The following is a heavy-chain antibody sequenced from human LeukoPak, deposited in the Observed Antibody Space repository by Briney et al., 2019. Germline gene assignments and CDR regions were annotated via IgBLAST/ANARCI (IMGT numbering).Heavy chain of an antibody. D-gene: IGHD2-2*02. Sequence: SETLSLTCTVSGGSISSYYWSWIRQPAGKGLEWIGRIYTSGSTNYNPSLKSRVTMSVDTSKNQFSLKLSYVTAADTAVYSCARGVEYCSSTRCYNAFDIWGQGTMVTVSS. J-gene: IGHJ3*02. CDR2: IYTSGST. CDR1: GGSISSYY. V-gene: IGHV4-4*07. CDR3: ARGVEYCSSTRCYNAFDI.